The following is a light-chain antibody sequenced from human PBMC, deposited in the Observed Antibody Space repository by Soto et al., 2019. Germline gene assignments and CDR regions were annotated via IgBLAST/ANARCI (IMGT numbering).Light chain of an antibody. Sequence: EIVLTQSPATLSLSPGEGAAPAVMASQSVSSYLAWYQQKPGQAPRLLIYDASNRATGIPARFSGSGSGTDFTLTISSLEPEDFAVYYCQQRSNWPPWTFGQGTKVDIK. CDR1: QSVSSY. J-gene: IGKJ1*01. CDR3: QQRSNWPPWT. CDR2: DAS. V-gene: IGKV3-11*01.